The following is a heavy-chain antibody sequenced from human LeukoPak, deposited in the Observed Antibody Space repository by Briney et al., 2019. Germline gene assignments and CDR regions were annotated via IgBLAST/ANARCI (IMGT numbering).Heavy chain of an antibody. CDR1: GFTFSNYA. J-gene: IGHJ5*02. CDR2: ISAGGETT. CDR3: AKGPDRSSGWYWFDP. D-gene: IGHD6-13*01. V-gene: IGHV3-23*01. Sequence: GGSLRLSCAASGFTFSNYAMSWVRQAPGKGLEWVSAISAGGETTYYADSVKGRFTISRDNSKNTLYLQMKSLRAEDTAVYYCAKGPDRSSGWYWFDPWGQGTLVTVSS.